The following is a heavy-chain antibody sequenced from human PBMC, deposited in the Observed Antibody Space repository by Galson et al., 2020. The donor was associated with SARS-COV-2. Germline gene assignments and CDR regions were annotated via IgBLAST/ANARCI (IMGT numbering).Heavy chain of an antibody. CDR3: ARLPIDPRRSSYCSSTTCYRGWFDP. J-gene: IGHJ5*02. V-gene: IGHV4-59*08. D-gene: IGHD2-2*02. CDR2: IYYHSGYT. Sequence: SETLSLTCTVSGDSISSYYWSWIRQPPGKGLEWIGHIYYHSGYTNYNPSLKSRVSISGDTPKNQVSLKLSSVTAADTAVYYCARLPIDPRRSSYCSSTTCYRGWFDPWGPGTLVTVSS. CDR1: GDSISSYY.